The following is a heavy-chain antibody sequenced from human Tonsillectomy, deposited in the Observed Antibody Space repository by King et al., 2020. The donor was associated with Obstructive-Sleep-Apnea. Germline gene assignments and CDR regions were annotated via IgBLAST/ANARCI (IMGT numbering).Heavy chain of an antibody. D-gene: IGHD6-19*01. CDR1: GYTFGTYG. V-gene: IGHV1-18*01. J-gene: IGHJ4*02. CDR2: INPNNGNT. CDR3: ATFSSAWYFDY. Sequence: VQLVESGAEVKKPGASEKVSCKTSGYTFGTYGITWVRQAPGQGLEWMGWINPNNGNTDYAQKLQGRVTMTTDASTTTAYMELRSLRSDDTAVYYCATFSSAWYFDYWGQGTLVTVSS.